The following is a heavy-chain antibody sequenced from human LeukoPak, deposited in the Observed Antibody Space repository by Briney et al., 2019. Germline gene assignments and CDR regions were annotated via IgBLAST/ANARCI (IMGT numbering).Heavy chain of an antibody. D-gene: IGHD2-15*01. CDR3: AKGRGYCTGGSCYSDY. J-gene: IGHJ4*02. CDR1: GFTFSNYA. V-gene: IGHV3-23*01. CDR2: ISGSDGST. Sequence: PGGSLRLSRTASGFTFSNYAMSWVRQPPGKGLEWVSTISGSDGSTYYADSVKGRFTISRDNSKNTLYLQMNSLRVEDTAIYYCAKGRGYCTGGSCYSDYWGQGTLVTVSS.